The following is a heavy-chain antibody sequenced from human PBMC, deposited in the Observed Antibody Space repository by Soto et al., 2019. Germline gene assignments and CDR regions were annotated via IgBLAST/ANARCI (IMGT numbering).Heavy chain of an antibody. CDR1: GFTLSGSA. D-gene: IGHD2-21*01. J-gene: IGHJ5*02. CDR2: IRSEVYSYAT. Sequence: GGALRVSCAASGFTLSGSAIHWVRQASGKGLEYIGHIRSEVYSYATMYAASMKDRVTISRDDSKNTAYLQMSSLKTEDTAVYYCTTQEGEPRGNLWGQGT. CDR3: TTQEGEPRGNL. V-gene: IGHV3-73*01.